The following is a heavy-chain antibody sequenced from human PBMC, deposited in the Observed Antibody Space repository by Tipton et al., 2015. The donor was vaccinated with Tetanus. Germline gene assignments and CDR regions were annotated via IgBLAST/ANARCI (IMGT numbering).Heavy chain of an antibody. J-gene: IGHJ6*02. Sequence: GLVKPSETLSLTCTVSGGSISSYYWSWIRQPPGKGLEWIGYIYYSGSTNYNPSLKSRVTISVDTSKNQFSLKLSPVTAADTAVYYCARAYYDFWSGYYYYGMDVWGQGTTVTVSS. CDR1: GGSISSYY. V-gene: IGHV4-59*01. CDR2: IYYSGST. D-gene: IGHD3-3*01. CDR3: ARAYYDFWSGYYYYGMDV.